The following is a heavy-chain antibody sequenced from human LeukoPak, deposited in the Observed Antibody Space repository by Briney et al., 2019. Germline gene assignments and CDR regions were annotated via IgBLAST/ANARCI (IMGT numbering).Heavy chain of an antibody. CDR2: INPNSGVT. V-gene: IGHV1-2*04. CDR3: ARMGDSGSYGFDI. CDR1: GGTFSSYA. J-gene: IGHJ3*02. D-gene: IGHD3-10*01. Sequence: ASAKVSCKASGGTFSSYAISWVRQAPGQGLEWMAWINPNSGVTNYAQKFQGWVTTTRDTSISTAYMELSRLTSDDTAVYYCARMGDSGSYGFDIWGQGTMVTVSS.